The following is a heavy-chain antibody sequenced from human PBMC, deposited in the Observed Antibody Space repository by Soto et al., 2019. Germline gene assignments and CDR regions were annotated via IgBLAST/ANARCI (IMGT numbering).Heavy chain of an antibody. CDR2: IYHCGST. J-gene: IGHJ5*02. CDR1: GYSISSGYY. V-gene: IGHV4-38-2*01. Sequence: SETLSLTCAVSGYSISSGYYWGCLRQPPGKGLEWIGSIYHCGSTYYNPSLNSRVTLSIDMTNKHVSLILNSVTAADTAVYYCARVGPWVPYSYDSSPYTFENWFDLWGQRTLVTVSS. CDR3: ARVGPWVPYSYDSSPYTFENWFDL. D-gene: IGHD3-22*01.